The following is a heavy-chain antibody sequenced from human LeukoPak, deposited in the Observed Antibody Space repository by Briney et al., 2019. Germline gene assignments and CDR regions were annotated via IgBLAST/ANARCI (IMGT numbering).Heavy chain of an antibody. J-gene: IGHJ4*02. CDR3: ARDQSRRSDY. Sequence: GGSLRLSCAGSGFSFSSYWMTWVRQAPGKGLEWVAIIKEDGGEEYYVDSVKGRFTISRDNAKNSLYLQMNCLRVEDTAVYYCARDQSRRSDYWGQGTLVTVSS. V-gene: IGHV3-7*03. CDR2: IKEDGGEE. CDR1: GFSFSSYW.